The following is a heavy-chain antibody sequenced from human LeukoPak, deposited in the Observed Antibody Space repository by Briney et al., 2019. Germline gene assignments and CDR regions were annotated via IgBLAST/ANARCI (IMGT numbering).Heavy chain of an antibody. CDR1: GGSLSRGGYY. CDR2: IYHSGSA. CDR3: ARGGDYGDYFVY. J-gene: IGHJ4*02. V-gene: IGHV4-31*03. D-gene: IGHD4-17*01. Sequence: SQTLSLTCTVFGGSLSRGGYYWNWIRQQPGQGPEWLGYIYHSGSARYNPSFKSRLNMSVDMSRNQFSLNLSSVTAADTALYFCARGGDYGDYFVYWGQGTLVSVSS.